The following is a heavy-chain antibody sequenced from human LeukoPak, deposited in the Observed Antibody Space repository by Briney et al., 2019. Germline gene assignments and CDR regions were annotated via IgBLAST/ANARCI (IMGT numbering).Heavy chain of an antibody. CDR2: VIPIFGTA. D-gene: IGHD3-3*01. J-gene: IGHJ6*03. Sequence: SVKVSCKASGGSFSSYTISWVRQAPGQGLEWMGGVIPIFGTANYAPKFQGRVTITTDESTTTAYMELNSLRSDDTAVYFCARGVFGVAGYFYMDVWGKGTTVTVSS. V-gene: IGHV1-69*05. CDR1: GGSFSSYT. CDR3: ARGVFGVAGYFYMDV.